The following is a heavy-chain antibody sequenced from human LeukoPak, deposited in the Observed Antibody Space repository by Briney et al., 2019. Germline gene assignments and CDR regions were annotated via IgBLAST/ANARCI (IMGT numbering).Heavy chain of an antibody. D-gene: IGHD6-13*01. Sequence: KTSETLSLTCAVYGGSFSGYYWSWIRQPPGKGLEWIGEINHSGSTNYNPSLKSRVTISVDTSKNQFSLKLSSVTAADTAVYYCARGRLSDSSSWFYYFDYWGQGTLVTVSS. J-gene: IGHJ4*02. CDR3: ARGRLSDSSSWFYYFDY. V-gene: IGHV4-34*01. CDR1: GGSFSGYY. CDR2: INHSGST.